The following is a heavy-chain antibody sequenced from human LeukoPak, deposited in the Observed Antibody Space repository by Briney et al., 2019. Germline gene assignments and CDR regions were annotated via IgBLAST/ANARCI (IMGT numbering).Heavy chain of an antibody. CDR2: ISWNGGST. V-gene: IGHV3-20*04. D-gene: IGHD6-19*01. Sequence: GGSLRLSCAASGFTFDDYGMSWVRHAPGEGLEWVSGISWNGGSTGYRDSVKGRFTISRDNAKNSLYLQMNSLRAEDTALYYCARQVAVAATYYYYYMDVWGKGTTVTVSS. J-gene: IGHJ6*03. CDR3: ARQVAVAATYYYYYMDV. CDR1: GFTFDDYG.